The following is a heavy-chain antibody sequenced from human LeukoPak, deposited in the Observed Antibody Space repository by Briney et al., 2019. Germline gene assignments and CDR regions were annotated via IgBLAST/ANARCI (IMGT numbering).Heavy chain of an antibody. V-gene: IGHV3-7*01. Sequence: PGGSLRLSCADSGFTFSSYWMSWVRQAPGKGLEWVANIKQDGSEKYYVDSVKGRFTISRDNAKNSLYLQMNSLRAEDTAVYYCARDLTARATFDYWGQGTLVTVSS. J-gene: IGHJ4*02. CDR2: IKQDGSEK. CDR3: ARDLTARATFDY. CDR1: GFTFSSYW. D-gene: IGHD5-18*01.